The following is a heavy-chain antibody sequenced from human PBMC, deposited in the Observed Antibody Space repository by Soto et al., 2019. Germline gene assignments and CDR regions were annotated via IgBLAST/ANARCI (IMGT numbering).Heavy chain of an antibody. CDR1: GFTFSSYG. D-gene: IGHD3-10*01. CDR2: IWYDGSKK. V-gene: IGHV3-33*01. Sequence: QVQLVESGGGVVQPGRSLRLSCAASGFTFSSYGMHWVRQAPGKGLEWVAVIWYDGSKKYYADSVKGRFTISRDNSKNSXYLQMNSLRAEDTAVYYCARDTARAMVRIYYGMDVWGQGTTVTVSS. J-gene: IGHJ6*02. CDR3: ARDTARAMVRIYYGMDV.